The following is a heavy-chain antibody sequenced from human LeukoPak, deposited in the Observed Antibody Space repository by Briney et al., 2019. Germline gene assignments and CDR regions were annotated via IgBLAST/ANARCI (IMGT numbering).Heavy chain of an antibody. Sequence: GGSLRLSCAASGFTFSNYNMNWVRQAPGKGLEWVSSISSSNNYIYYADSVKGRFTISRDNAKNSLCLQMNSLRAEDTAVYYCARRSPNYYFDYWGQGTPVTVSS. J-gene: IGHJ4*02. CDR2: ISSSNNYI. CDR1: GFTFSNYN. CDR3: ARRSPNYYFDY. V-gene: IGHV3-21*01.